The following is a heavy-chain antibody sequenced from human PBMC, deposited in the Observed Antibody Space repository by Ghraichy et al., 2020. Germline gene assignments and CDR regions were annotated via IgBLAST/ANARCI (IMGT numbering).Heavy chain of an antibody. CDR3: ARVRGIVATNPRDY. V-gene: IGHV4-34*01. CDR2: INHSGST. Sequence: SETLSLTCAVYGGSFSGYYWSWIRQPPGKGLEWIGEINHSGSTNYNPSLKSRVTISVDTSKNQFSLKLSSVTAADTAVYYCARVRGIVATNPRDYWGPVTLVTVSS. D-gene: IGHD5-12*01. CDR1: GGSFSGYY. J-gene: IGHJ4*02.